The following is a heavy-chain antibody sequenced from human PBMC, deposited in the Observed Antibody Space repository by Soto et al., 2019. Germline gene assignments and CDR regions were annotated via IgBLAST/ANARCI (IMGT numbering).Heavy chain of an antibody. J-gene: IGHJ4*02. CDR2: IDAGTGYT. CDR3: ARVRFCSSTSCYYTFEH. Sequence: ASVKVSCKASGYVFSSFTMHWVRQAPGQRLEWMGYIDAGTGYTKYSPKFQGRVTITRDTSANTAYIDLSSLRSEDTAVYYCARVRFCSSTSCYYTFEHWGQGTLVTV. D-gene: IGHD2-2*01. CDR1: GYVFSSFT. V-gene: IGHV1-3*01.